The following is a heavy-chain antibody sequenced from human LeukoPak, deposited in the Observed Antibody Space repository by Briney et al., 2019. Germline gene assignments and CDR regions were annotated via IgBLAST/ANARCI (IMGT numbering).Heavy chain of an antibody. J-gene: IGHJ6*02. D-gene: IGHD5-12*01. CDR2: IIPIFGTA. CDR1: GGTFSSYA. Sequence: AASVTVSCKASGGTFSSYAISWVRQAPGQGLEWIGEIIPIFGTANYAQKFQGRVTITADESTSTAYMELSSLRSEDTAVYYCARARGYSGYVGYYYYGMDVWGQGTTVTVSS. CDR3: ARARGYSGYVGYYYYGMDV. V-gene: IGHV1-69*13.